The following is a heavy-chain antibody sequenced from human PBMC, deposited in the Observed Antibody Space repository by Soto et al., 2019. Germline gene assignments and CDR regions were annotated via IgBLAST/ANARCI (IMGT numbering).Heavy chain of an antibody. CDR3: ARHNGPLYVGYYYDMDV. J-gene: IGHJ6*02. D-gene: IGHD3-16*01. V-gene: IGHV4-34*01. Sequence: SETLSLTCAVYGGSFSGYYWSWIRQPPGKGLEWIGGIYHSGNTNYNPPLKSRVTISVDTSKNQFSLKLSSVTAADTAVYYCARHNGPLYVGYYYDMDVWGQGTTVTLSS. CDR2: IYHSGNT. CDR1: GGSFSGYY.